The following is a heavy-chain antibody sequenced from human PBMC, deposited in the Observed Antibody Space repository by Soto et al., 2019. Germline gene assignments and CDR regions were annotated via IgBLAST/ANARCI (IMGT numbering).Heavy chain of an antibody. CDR3: ARIGGSGWYDY. Sequence: ASATLLNNTETLTLTCTAIGFALSTARMGLSWIRQLPGKAVEWIAHIFFKDEKSYTTSLTSSLAISKYTSKSPVVLTMTNRDPVDTATYYCARIGGSGWYDYWGQGTLVTVSS. J-gene: IGHJ4*02. V-gene: IGHV2-26*01. CDR2: IFFKDEK. CDR1: GFALSTARMG. D-gene: IGHD6-19*01.